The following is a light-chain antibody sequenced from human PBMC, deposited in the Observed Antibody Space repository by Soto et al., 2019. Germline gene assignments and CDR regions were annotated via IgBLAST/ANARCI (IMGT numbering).Light chain of an antibody. Sequence: IRMTQSPSSLSASVGDRVTITCRASQGISNELGWYQQRPGKAPKVLIYGASNLQSGVPSRFSGSGSGTEFTLTISSLQPDDFATYYCQHYNSYSEAFGQGTKVDIK. CDR1: QGISNE. J-gene: IGKJ1*01. CDR3: QHYNSYSEA. CDR2: GAS. V-gene: IGKV1-17*01.